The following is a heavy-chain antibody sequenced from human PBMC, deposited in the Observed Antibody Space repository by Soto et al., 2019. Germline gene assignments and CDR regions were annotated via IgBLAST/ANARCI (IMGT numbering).Heavy chain of an antibody. CDR1: GFTFMRYW. CDR2: IKQGGSEK. D-gene: IGHD6-13*01. Sequence: HPGEFRRFSCAASGFTFMRYWMSWVRQAPGKGLEGVANIKQGGSEKYYVDSVKGRCTISRDNAKNSLYLQMKSLRAEDTAVYYRAREAGYSSSWDIYYYYGMDVWGQGT. J-gene: IGHJ6*02. V-gene: IGHV3-7*03. CDR3: AREAGYSSSWDIYYYYGMDV.